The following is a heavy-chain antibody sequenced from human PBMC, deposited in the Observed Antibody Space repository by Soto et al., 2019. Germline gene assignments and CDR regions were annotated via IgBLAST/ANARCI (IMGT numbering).Heavy chain of an antibody. V-gene: IGHV4-31*03. CDR3: ARVPSYCSGGSCYLAYNWFDP. D-gene: IGHD2-15*01. J-gene: IGHJ5*02. CDR2: IYYSGST. CDR1: CGSIISGGYY. Sequence: PSETLSLTCTFSCGSIISGGYYWSWIRQHPGKGLEWIGYIYYSGSTYYNPSLKSRVTISVDTSKNQFSLKLSSVTAADTAVYYCARVPSYCSGGSCYLAYNWFDPWGQGTLVTVSS.